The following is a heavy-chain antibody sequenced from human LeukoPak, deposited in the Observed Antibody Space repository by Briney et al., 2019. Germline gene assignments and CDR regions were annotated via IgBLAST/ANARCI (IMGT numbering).Heavy chain of an antibody. Sequence: PGGSLRLSCAASGFTFSSYAMHWVRQAPGKGLEWVSGISWNSGSIGYADSVKGRFTISRDNAKNSLYLQMNSLRAEDTALYYCAKSKGGSGWVGYYYYYGMDVWGQGTTVTVSS. CDR2: ISWNSGSI. J-gene: IGHJ6*02. V-gene: IGHV3-9*01. D-gene: IGHD6-19*01. CDR1: GFTFSSYA. CDR3: AKSKGGSGWVGYYYYYGMDV.